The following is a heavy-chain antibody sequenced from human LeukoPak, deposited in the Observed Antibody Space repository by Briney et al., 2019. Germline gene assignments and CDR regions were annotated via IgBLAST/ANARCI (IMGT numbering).Heavy chain of an antibody. CDR2: MNPNNENT. CDR1: VYTFTTSD. Sequence: GASLKVSSTASVYTFTTSDINSVRQATGHGLEWMGWMNPNNENTGYAQKFQGRVTMTRNTSISTAYMELSSLRSEDTAVYYCATDYDSMGDYWGQGTLVTVSS. D-gene: IGHD3-22*01. V-gene: IGHV1-8*02. CDR3: ATDYDSMGDY. J-gene: IGHJ4*02.